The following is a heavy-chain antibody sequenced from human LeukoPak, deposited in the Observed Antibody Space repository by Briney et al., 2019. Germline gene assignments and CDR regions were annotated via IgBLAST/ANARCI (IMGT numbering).Heavy chain of an antibody. CDR1: GGSISSYY. CDR2: IYYSGST. D-gene: IGHD1-26*01. CDR3: ARESFEWELLTDYYYYYGMDV. V-gene: IGHV4-59*01. Sequence: SETLSLTCTVSGGSISSYYWSWIRQPPGKGLEWIGYIYYSGSTNYNPSLKSRVTISVDTSKNQFSLKLSSVTAADTAVYYCARESFEWELLTDYYYYYGMDVWGQGTTVTVSS. J-gene: IGHJ6*02.